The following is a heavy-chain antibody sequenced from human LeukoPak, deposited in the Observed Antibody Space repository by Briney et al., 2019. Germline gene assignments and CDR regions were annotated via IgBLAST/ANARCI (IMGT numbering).Heavy chain of an antibody. CDR3: ARDLVGIVNNAFDI. V-gene: IGHV3-30-3*01. Sequence: GGSLRLSCAASGFTFSSYAMHWVRQAPGKGLEWVAVISYDGSNKYYADSVKGRFTISRDNSKNPLYLQMNSMRAEDTAVYYCARDLVGIVNNAFDIWGQGTMVTVSS. J-gene: IGHJ3*02. D-gene: IGHD3-22*01. CDR1: GFTFSSYA. CDR2: ISYDGSNK.